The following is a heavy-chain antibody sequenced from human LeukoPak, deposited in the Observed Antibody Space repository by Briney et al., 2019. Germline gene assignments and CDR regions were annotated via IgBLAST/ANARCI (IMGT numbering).Heavy chain of an antibody. D-gene: IGHD3-16*02. CDR2: ISSSSSYI. V-gene: IGHV3-21*01. J-gene: IGHJ6*03. CDR1: GFTFSKYG. CDR3: ARTLIELIDYDYVWGSYRYYYMDV. Sequence: GGSLRLSCAASGFTFSKYGMSWVRQAPGKGLEWVSSISSSSSYIYYADSVKGRFTISRDNAKNSLYLQMNSLRAEDTAVYYCARTLIELIDYDYVWGSYRYYYMDVWGKGTTVTVSS.